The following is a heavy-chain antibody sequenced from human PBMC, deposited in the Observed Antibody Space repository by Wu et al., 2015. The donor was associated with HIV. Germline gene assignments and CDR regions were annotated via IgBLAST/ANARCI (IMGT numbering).Heavy chain of an antibody. V-gene: IGHV4-39*07. D-gene: IGHD3-22*01. CDR3: ARTYYYDNGRRFFDY. CDR1: GGSIRSSSHY. J-gene: IGHJ4*02. Sequence: QVQLQESGPGLVKPSETLSLTCTVSGGSIRSSSHYWDWIRQSPGKGLEWIGNIYYVGKTYYSSSLRSRVSISVGTSKNEFSLRLNSVTVADTAVYFCARTYYYDNGRRFFDYWGQGMLVTVSS. CDR2: IYYVGKT.